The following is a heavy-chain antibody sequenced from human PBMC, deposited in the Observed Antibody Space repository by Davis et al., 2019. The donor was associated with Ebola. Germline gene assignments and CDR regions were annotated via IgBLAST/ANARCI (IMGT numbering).Heavy chain of an antibody. Sequence: GESLKISCAASGFTFNSYAMSWVRQAPGKGLEWVSSISVSGENTYYADSVKGRSTISRDNSRNTLYLEMNGLRSDDTAEYYCAKEEGTKGHWLPHFDYWGQGTPVTVSS. CDR2: ISVSGENT. V-gene: IGHV3-23*01. CDR1: GFTFNSYA. D-gene: IGHD6-19*01. J-gene: IGHJ4*02. CDR3: AKEEGTKGHWLPHFDY.